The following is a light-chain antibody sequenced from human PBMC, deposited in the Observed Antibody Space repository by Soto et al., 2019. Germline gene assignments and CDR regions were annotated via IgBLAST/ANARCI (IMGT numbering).Light chain of an antibody. CDR1: TSDVGGYNY. CDR2: EVS. V-gene: IGLV2-14*01. Sequence: QSALTQPASVSGSPGQSITISCTGTTSDVGGYNYVSWYQQHPGKVPKLLIHEVSNRPSGVSNRFSGSKSGNTAYLTISGLQAEDEADYYCLSKTSSISYVFGTGTKLTVL. J-gene: IGLJ1*01. CDR3: LSKTSSISYV.